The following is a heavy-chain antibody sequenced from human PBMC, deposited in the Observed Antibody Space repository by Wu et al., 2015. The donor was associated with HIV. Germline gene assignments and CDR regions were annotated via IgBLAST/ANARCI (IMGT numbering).Heavy chain of an antibody. V-gene: IGHV1-2*02. CDR3: AGHSITMVRGSYYFDY. CDR2: INPNSGGT. D-gene: IGHD3-10*01. CDR1: GYTFTGYY. Sequence: QVQLVQSGAEVKKPGASVKVSCKASGYTFTGYYMHWVRQAPGQGLEWMGWINPNSGGTNYAQKFQGRVTMTRDTSISTAYMELSRLRSDDTAVYYCAGHSITMVRGSYYFDYWGQGTLVTVSS. J-gene: IGHJ4*02.